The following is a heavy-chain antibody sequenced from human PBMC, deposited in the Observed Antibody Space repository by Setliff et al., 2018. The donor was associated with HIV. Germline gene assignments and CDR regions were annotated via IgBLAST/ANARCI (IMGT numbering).Heavy chain of an antibody. CDR1: EFTFGDYA. J-gene: IGHJ4*02. Sequence: GGSLRLSCTASEFTFGDYAMSWVRQAPGKGLVWVARVNSDGSSTTYADSVKGRYTISRDNAKNTLYLHMNSLRADDTAIYYCVSTKRDIDYWGQGTLVTVSS. V-gene: IGHV3-74*01. D-gene: IGHD6-13*01. CDR2: VNSDGSST. CDR3: VSTKRDIDY.